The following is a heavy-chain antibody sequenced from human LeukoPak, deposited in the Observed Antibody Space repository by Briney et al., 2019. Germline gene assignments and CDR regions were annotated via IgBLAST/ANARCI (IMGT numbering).Heavy chain of an antibody. J-gene: IGHJ6*03. CDR2: IYTSGTI. D-gene: IGHD3-10*01. V-gene: IGHV4-4*07. CDR3: ARAEFQYYYGSGSYSYPYYYYYMDV. Sequence: SETLSLTCTVSGGSISSYYWSWIRQPAGTALEWIGRIYTSGTITYNPSLKSRVTISVDTSKNQFSLKLSSVTAADTAVYYCARAEFQYYYGSGSYSYPYYYYYMDVWGKGTTVTISS. CDR1: GGSISSYY.